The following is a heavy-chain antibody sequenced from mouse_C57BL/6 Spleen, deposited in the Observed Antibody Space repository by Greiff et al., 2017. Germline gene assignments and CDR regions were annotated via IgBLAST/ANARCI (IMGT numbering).Heavy chain of an antibody. D-gene: IGHD2-4*01. V-gene: IGHV5-17*01. CDR1: GFTFSDYG. J-gene: IGHJ3*01. CDR2: ISSGSSTI. CDR3: AEYDYDGAY. Sequence: DVQLQESGGGLVKPGGSLKLSCAASGFTFSDYGMHWVRQAPEKGLEWVAYISSGSSTIYYADTVKGRFTISRDNAKNTLFLQMNSLRSEDTAMYYCAEYDYDGAYWGQGTLVTVSA.